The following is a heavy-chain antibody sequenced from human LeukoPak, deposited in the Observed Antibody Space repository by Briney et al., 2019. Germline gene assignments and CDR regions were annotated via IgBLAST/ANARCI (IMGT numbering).Heavy chain of an antibody. Sequence: GASVKVSCKASGGTFSSYAISWVRQAPGQGLEWMGGIIPIFGTANYAQKFQGRVTITADESTSTAYMELSSLRSEDTAVYYCARGRIAAAATGYWGQGTLVTVSS. CDR2: IIPIFGTA. J-gene: IGHJ4*02. D-gene: IGHD6-13*01. CDR1: GGTFSSYA. V-gene: IGHV1-69*01. CDR3: ARGRIAAAATGY.